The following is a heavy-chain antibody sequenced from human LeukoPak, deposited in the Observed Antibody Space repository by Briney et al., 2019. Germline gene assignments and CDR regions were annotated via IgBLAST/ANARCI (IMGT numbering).Heavy chain of an antibody. CDR2: IIPIFGTA. J-gene: IGHJ4*02. V-gene: IGHV1-69*05. CDR1: GGTFSSYA. D-gene: IGHD6-13*01. CDR3: ASSIAVMYYFDY. Sequence: GASVKVSCKASGGTFSSYAISWVRQAPGQGLEWMGGIIPIFGTANYAQKFQGRVTITTDESTSTAYMELSSLRSEDTAVYYCASSIAVMYYFDYWGQGTLVTVSS.